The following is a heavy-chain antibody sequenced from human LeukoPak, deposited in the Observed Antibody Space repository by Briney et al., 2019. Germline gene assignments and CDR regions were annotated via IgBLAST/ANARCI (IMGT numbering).Heavy chain of an antibody. Sequence: GGSLRLSCAASGFTFSSYAMSWVRQAPGKGLEWVSAISGSGGSTYYADSVKGRFTISRDNSKNTLYLQMNSLRAEDTAVYYCAKDAPTVRGYYGSGSYYWPYFDYWGQGTLVTASS. J-gene: IGHJ4*02. V-gene: IGHV3-23*01. CDR3: AKDAPTVRGYYGSGSYYWPYFDY. D-gene: IGHD3-10*01. CDR1: GFTFSSYA. CDR2: ISGSGGST.